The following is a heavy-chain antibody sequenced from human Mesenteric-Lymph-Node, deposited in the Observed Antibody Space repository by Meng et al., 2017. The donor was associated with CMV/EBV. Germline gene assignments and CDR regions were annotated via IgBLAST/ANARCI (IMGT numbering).Heavy chain of an antibody. CDR2: ISVYNGNT. CDR1: GYTFATYS. J-gene: IGHJ4*02. D-gene: IGHD1-1*01. CDR3: GRGDWNEHFFDY. V-gene: IGHV1-18*01. Sequence: ASVQVSCKASGYTFATYSISWVRQAPGQGLEWLGWISVYNGNTVYAQNLQDRLTMTTDTSTSTAYMVLRSLRSDDTAVYYCGRGDWNEHFFDYWGQGTLVTVSS.